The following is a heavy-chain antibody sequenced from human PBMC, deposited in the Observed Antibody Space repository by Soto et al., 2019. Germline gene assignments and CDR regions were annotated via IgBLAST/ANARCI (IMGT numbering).Heavy chain of an antibody. CDR1: GFTFNNYG. J-gene: IGHJ6*02. CDR3: ARRQIPPPTRGAANARGGMDV. Sequence: QVQLVESGGGVVQPGRSLRLSCAASGFTFNNYGMHWVRQAPGKGLEWLAVIWNDGSNNYYANSVKVRFTISRDNSKNTLYLQMSSLRAEDTAVYYCARRQIPPPTRGAANARGGMDVWGQGTPVTVSS. V-gene: IGHV3-33*01. CDR2: IWNDGSNN. D-gene: IGHD6-25*01.